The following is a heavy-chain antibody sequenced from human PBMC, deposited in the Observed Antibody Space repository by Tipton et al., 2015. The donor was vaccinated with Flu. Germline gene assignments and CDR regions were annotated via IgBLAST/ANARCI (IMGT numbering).Heavy chain of an antibody. V-gene: IGHV4-59*01. D-gene: IGHD1/OR15-1a*01. Sequence: TLSLTCTVSGDSINNYYWSWIRQPPGKGLEWLGYIYYTGSTNYSPSLKSRVTISLDTSENQLSLELNSMTAADTAVYYCARVNRGFFDYWGQGTLVTVSS. CDR1: GDSINNYY. J-gene: IGHJ4*02. CDR2: IYYTGST. CDR3: ARVNRGFFDY.